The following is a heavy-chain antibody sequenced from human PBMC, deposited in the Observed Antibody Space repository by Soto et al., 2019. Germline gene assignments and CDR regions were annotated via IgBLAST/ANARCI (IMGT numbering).Heavy chain of an antibody. Sequence: QLQLQESGPGLVKPSETLSLTCTVSGGSFSSSTYYWGWIRQPPGKGLEWIGSMYSGGNTYYNPSLKCRVPVSVDTSKNHFSLKLTSVTAADTAMYYCARQPYDSTGYYYGAWGQGTLVTVSS. CDR1: GGSFSSSTYY. J-gene: IGHJ5*02. D-gene: IGHD3-22*01. CDR2: MYSGGNT. CDR3: ARQPYDSTGYYYGA. V-gene: IGHV4-39*01.